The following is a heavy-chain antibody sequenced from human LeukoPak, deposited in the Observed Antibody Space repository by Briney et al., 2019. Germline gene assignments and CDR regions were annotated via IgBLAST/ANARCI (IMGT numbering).Heavy chain of an antibody. D-gene: IGHD4-17*01. CDR3: ARDYGDYDY. CDR1: GYSISSGYY. V-gene: IGHV4-38-2*02. Sequence: SETLSLTCTVSGYSISSGYYWGWIRQPPGKGLEWIGSIYHSGSTYYNPSLKSRVTISVDTSKNQFSLKLSSVTAADTAVYYCARDYGDYDYWGQGTLVTASS. J-gene: IGHJ4*02. CDR2: IYHSGST.